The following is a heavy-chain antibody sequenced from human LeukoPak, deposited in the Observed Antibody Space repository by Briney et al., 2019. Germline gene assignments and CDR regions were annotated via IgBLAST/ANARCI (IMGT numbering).Heavy chain of an antibody. CDR2: IIPILGIA. D-gene: IGHD2-15*01. V-gene: IGHV1-69*04. CDR1: GGTFSSYA. J-gene: IGHJ4*02. Sequence: AASVKVSCKASGGTFSSYAISWVRQAPGQGLEWMGRIIPILGIANYAQKFQGRVTITADKSTSTAYMELSSLRSEDTAVYYCAVSCSGGSCVPTLDMDYWGQGTLVTVSS. CDR3: AVSCSGGSCVPTLDMDY.